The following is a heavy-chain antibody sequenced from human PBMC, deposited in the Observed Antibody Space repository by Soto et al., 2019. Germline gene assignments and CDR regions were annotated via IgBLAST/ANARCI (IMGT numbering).Heavy chain of an antibody. CDR2: LSQNGGT. CDR3: ARWEADGRLVRGNHYYYYYGMDV. D-gene: IGHD6-19*01. CDR1: GYSFNSVHF. J-gene: IGHJ6*02. V-gene: IGHV4-38-2*01. Sequence: PSETLSLTCVVSGYSFNSVHFWGWIRQPPGKGLQWIGSLSQNGGTYRNPSLRSRVTISVDTSKNQFSLKLSPVTAADTAVYYCARWEADGRLVRGNHYYYYYGMDVWGQGTTVTVSS.